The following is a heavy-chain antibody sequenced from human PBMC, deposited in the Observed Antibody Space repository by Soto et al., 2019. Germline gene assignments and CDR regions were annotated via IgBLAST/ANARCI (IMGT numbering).Heavy chain of an antibody. CDR3: ARDPPEDSGGYFAFDY. J-gene: IGHJ4*02. Sequence: QVQLVESGGGVVQPGRSLRLSCAASGFTFSTYGMHWVRQAPGKGLEWVAVMWNEGSNKHYTASVKGRFTISRDNSKNTLDLQMNNLRAEGTAVYYWARDPPEDSGGYFAFDYWGQGTLVTVSS. D-gene: IGHD3-22*01. V-gene: IGHV3-33*01. CDR2: MWNEGSNK. CDR1: GFTFSTYG.